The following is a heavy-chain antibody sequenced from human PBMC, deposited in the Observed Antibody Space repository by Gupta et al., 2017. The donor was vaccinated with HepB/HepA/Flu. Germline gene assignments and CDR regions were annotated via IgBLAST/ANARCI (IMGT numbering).Heavy chain of an antibody. CDR2: TYYRSRWYS. V-gene: IGHV6-1*01. J-gene: IGHJ4*02. Sequence: QVQLQQSGPGLVKPSQTLSLTCAISGDRVSSNSAAWNWIRQSPSRGLECLGRTYYRSRWYSEYAVSVKGRITINPDTSKNQFSLQLNSVTPDDTAVYYCARGPGTLRFWGQGTLVTVSA. D-gene: IGHD1-26*01. CDR3: ARGPGTLRF. CDR1: GDRVSSNSAA.